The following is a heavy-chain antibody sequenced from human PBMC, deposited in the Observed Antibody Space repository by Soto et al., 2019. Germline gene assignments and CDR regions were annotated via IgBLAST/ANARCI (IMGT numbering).Heavy chain of an antibody. J-gene: IGHJ6*02. CDR1: GFTFSSYG. Sequence: QVQLVESGGGVVQPGRSLRLSCAASGFTFSSYGMHWFRQAPGKGLEWVAVIWYAGSNKYYAESLKGLFTISRNNYKNTLYMQMSSLRGEDTAVYYCARKYGSGSYYNPYYYYGMAVWCQETTVTVSS. CDR2: IWYAGSNK. V-gene: IGHV3-33*01. D-gene: IGHD3-10*01. CDR3: ARKYGSGSYYNPYYYYGMAV.